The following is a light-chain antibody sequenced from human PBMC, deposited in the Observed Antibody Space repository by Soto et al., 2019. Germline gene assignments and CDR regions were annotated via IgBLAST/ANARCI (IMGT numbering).Light chain of an antibody. J-gene: IGKJ1*01. CDR1: QSVNSN. CDR3: QQYYKWPPWT. V-gene: IGKV3-15*01. CDR2: GAS. Sequence: EIVLTQSPATLSLSPGERSTLSCSASQSVNSNLAWYQQKPGQAPRLLMYGASTRATGIPARFSGSGSGTEFTLTISSLQSEDFAFYYCQQYYKWPPWTFGQGTKVDIK.